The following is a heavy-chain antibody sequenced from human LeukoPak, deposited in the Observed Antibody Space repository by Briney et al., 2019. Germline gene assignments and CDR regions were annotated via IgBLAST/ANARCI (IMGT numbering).Heavy chain of an antibody. CDR2: IRYDGSNK. V-gene: IGHV3-30*02. D-gene: IGHD6-13*01. CDR3: AKDLRYSSSWYDWFDP. Sequence: GGSLRLSCAASGFTFSSYGMHWVRQAPGKGLEGVAFIRYDGSNKYYADSVKGRFTISRDNSKNTLYLQMNSLRAEDTAGYYCAKDLRYSSSWYDWFDPWGQGTLVTVSS. J-gene: IGHJ5*02. CDR1: GFTFSSYG.